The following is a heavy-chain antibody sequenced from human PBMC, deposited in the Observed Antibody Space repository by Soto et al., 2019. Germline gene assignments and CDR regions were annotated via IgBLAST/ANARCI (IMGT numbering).Heavy chain of an antibody. J-gene: IGHJ6*02. V-gene: IGHV1-69*13. D-gene: IGHD3-16*02. CDR3: ARETVWGSYRSYYSYGMDV. CDR1: GGTFSSYA. Sequence: GASVKVSCKASGGTFSSYAISWVRQAPGQGLEGMRGIIPICGTANYAQKFQGRVTITADESTSTAYMELSRRRSEDTAVYYCARETVWGSYRSYYSYGMDVWGQGTTVTVSS. CDR2: IIPICGTA.